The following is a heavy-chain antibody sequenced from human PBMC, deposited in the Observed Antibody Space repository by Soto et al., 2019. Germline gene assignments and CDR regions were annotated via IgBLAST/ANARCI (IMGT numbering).Heavy chain of an antibody. V-gene: IGHV1-69*13. CDR1: GGTFSSYA. Sequence: SVKVSCKASGGTFSSYAISWVRQAPGQGLERMGGIIPIFGTANYAQKFQGRVTITADESTSTAYMELSSLRSEDTAVYYCARGGAAYGSGSYYGYGYWGQGTLVTVSS. J-gene: IGHJ4*02. CDR2: IIPIFGTA. D-gene: IGHD3-10*01. CDR3: ARGGAAYGSGSYYGYGY.